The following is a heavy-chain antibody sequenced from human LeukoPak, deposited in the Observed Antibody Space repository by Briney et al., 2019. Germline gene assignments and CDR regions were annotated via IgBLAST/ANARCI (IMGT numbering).Heavy chain of an antibody. Sequence: PGGSLRLSCAASGFTFSSHSMNWVRQAPGKGLEWVSSISSSSSYIYYADSVKGRFTISRDNAKNSLYLQMNSLRAEDTAVYYCARDLVGATFSNDAFDIWGQGTMVTVSS. D-gene: IGHD1-26*01. CDR1: GFTFSSHS. V-gene: IGHV3-21*01. CDR3: ARDLVGATFSNDAFDI. J-gene: IGHJ3*02. CDR2: ISSSSSYI.